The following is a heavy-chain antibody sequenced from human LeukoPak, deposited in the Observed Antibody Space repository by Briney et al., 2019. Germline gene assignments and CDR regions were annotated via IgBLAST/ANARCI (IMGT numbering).Heavy chain of an antibody. CDR3: ARDLVGATEDLYY. CDR2: INPSGST. J-gene: IGHJ4*02. CDR1: GGSFSGHY. D-gene: IGHD1-26*01. V-gene: IGHV4-34*01. Sequence: SETLSLTCAVYGGSFSGHYWSWIRQPPGKGLEWIGEINPSGSTNYNPSLKSRVTISLDTSKNQFSLKLSSVTAADTAVYYCARDLVGATEDLYYWGQGTLVTVSS.